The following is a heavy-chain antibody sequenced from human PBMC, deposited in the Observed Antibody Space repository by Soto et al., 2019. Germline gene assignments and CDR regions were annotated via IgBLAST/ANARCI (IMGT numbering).Heavy chain of an antibody. Sequence: QVQLQESGSGLVKPSQSLSLTCTVSGVSLNTADTWWSWIRQSPGKGLEFIGYYHSGGSTYYDAAFRSRVIISADTSNSQFSLKLSSVTVADTAVYFGVTRGQMESGTDYGLDVWGQGTTVTVSS. J-gene: IGHJ6*02. CDR3: VTRGQMESGTDYGLDV. CDR2: YHSGGST. D-gene: IGHD1-1*01. CDR1: GVSLNTADTW. V-gene: IGHV4-30-4*01.